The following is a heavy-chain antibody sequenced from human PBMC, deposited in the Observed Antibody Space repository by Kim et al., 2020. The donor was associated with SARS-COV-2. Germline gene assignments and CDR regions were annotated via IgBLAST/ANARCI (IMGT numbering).Heavy chain of an antibody. CDR3: ARMLERGDY. D-gene: IGHD1-1*01. J-gene: IGHJ4*02. CDR1: GFTFSNYW. Sequence: GGSLRLSCAASGFTFSNYWMSWVRQAPGKGLEWVANIKEDGSEKYYADSVKGRFTISRDNAKNSLYLQMNSLRAEDTAVYYCARMLERGDYWGQGTLVTVSS. V-gene: IGHV3-7*01. CDR2: IKEDGSEK.